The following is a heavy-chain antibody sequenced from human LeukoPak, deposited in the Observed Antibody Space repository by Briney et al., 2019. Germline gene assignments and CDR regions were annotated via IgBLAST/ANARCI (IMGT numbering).Heavy chain of an antibody. V-gene: IGHV1-18*01. CDR2: INTNNVNR. CDR1: GYTFTIYG. CDR3: ARAGQLDY. Sequence: ASVKVSCKSSGYTFTIYGINWVRQAPGQGLEWMGWINTNNVNRNYAQKLQGRVTMTTDTSTNTAYMELMSLTSDDTAVYYCARAGQLDYWGQGTLVTVSS. D-gene: IGHD1-1*01. J-gene: IGHJ4*02.